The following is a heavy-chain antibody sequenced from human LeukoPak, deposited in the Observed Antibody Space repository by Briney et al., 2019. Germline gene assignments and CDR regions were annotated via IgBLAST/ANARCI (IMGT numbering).Heavy chain of an antibody. CDR3: AKDDAWLQYGN. D-gene: IGHD5-24*01. J-gene: IGHJ4*02. Sequence: GGTLRLSCAASGFTFSSHGMNWVRRAPGKGLEWVSGISPNGVITYYADSVKGRFTISRDNSKGTVYLQMNSLRPEDTAVYYCAKDDAWLQYGNWGRGTLVTVSS. CDR1: GFTFSSHG. V-gene: IGHV3-23*01. CDR2: ISPNGVIT.